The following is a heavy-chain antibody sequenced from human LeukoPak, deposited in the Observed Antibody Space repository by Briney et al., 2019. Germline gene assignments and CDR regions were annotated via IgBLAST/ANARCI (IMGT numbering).Heavy chain of an antibody. Sequence: GGSLRLSCAASGLTFNSFGFHWVRQAPGTGLEWVAVISYDENKKYYAESVKSRFTISRDNSKNTLYLQMTGLRVEDTATYYCAKGWSSNYSSIDAWGQGTLVTVSS. D-gene: IGHD4-11*01. J-gene: IGHJ5*02. CDR1: GLTFNSFG. CDR2: ISYDENKK. V-gene: IGHV3-30*18. CDR3: AKGWSSNYSSIDA.